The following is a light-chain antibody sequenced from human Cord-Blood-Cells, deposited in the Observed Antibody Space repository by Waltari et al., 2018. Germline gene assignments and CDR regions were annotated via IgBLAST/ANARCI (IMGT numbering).Light chain of an antibody. CDR2: AAS. Sequence: DIQMTQSPSSLSASVGDRVTITCRASQSISIYLNWYQQKPGKAPKPRIYAASSLQSGDPSRFSGSGSGTDFTLTISSLQPEEFATYYCQQSYSTPPTFGGGTKVEIK. V-gene: IGKV1-39*01. CDR1: QSISIY. CDR3: QQSYSTPPT. J-gene: IGKJ4*01.